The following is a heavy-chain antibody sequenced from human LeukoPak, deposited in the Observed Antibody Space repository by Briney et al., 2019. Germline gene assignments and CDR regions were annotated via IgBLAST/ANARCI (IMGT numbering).Heavy chain of an antibody. CDR3: AKDISNYDFWSGFCT. CDR2: ISGDGGST. CDR1: GFTFDDYA. V-gene: IGHV3-43*02. D-gene: IGHD3-3*01. Sequence: PGGSLRLSCAASGFTFDDYAMHWVRQAPGKGLEWVSLISGDGGSTYYADSVKGRFTISRDNSKNSLYLQMNSLRTEDTALYYCAKDISNYDFWSGFCTWGQGTLVTVSS. J-gene: IGHJ5*02.